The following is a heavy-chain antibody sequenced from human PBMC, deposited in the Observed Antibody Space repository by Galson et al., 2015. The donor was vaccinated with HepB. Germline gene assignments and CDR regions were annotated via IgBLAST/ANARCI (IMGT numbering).Heavy chain of an antibody. Sequence: SLRLSCAASGFTFSGYWIHWVRQAPGKGLVWVSRINSDGSTTTYADSVKGRFTISRDNAKNTLYLQMNSLRAEDTAVYYCARNYYGSGSYFDYWGQGTLVTVSS. CDR3: ARNYYGSGSYFDY. CDR2: INSDGSTT. V-gene: IGHV3-74*01. J-gene: IGHJ4*02. D-gene: IGHD3-10*01. CDR1: GFTFSGYW.